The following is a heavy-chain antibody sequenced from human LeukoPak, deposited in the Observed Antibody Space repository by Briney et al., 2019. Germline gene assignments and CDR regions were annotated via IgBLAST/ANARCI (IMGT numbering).Heavy chain of an antibody. J-gene: IGHJ4*02. Sequence: PSETLSLTCTVSGGSISSGSYYWSWIRQPAGKGLEWIGRIYTSGSTNYNPSLKSRVTISVDTSKNQFSLKLGSVTAADTAVYYCARAGVYCSSTSCYGGFDYWGQGTLVTVSS. D-gene: IGHD2-2*01. CDR1: GGSISSGSYY. V-gene: IGHV4-61*02. CDR3: ARAGVYCSSTSCYGGFDY. CDR2: IYTSGST.